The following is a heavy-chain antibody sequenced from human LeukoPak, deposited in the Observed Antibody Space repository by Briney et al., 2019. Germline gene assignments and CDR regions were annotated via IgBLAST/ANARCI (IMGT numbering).Heavy chain of an antibody. D-gene: IGHD1-26*01. CDR2: IKQDGSEK. Sequence: GGSLRLSCAASGFTFSSSLMSWVRQAPGKGLQWVANIKQDGSEKHCVDSVKGRFTISRDNGKNSLYLQMNSLRVEDTAIYYCGIGATKIDSWGQGTLVTVSS. V-gene: IGHV3-7*01. J-gene: IGHJ4*02. CDR1: GFTFSSSL. CDR3: GIGATKIDS.